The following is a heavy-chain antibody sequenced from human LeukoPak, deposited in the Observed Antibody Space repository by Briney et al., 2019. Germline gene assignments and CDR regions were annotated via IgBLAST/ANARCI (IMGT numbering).Heavy chain of an antibody. Sequence: GGSLKLSCAASGFTFSGSAMHWVRQASGKGLEWVGRIRSKVNSYATAYAASVKGRFTISRDDSKNTAYLQMNSLKTEDTAVYYCTRNRPWFGEFYGMDVWGQGTTVTVSS. J-gene: IGHJ6*02. D-gene: IGHD3-10*01. CDR2: IRSKVNSYAT. V-gene: IGHV3-73*01. CDR3: TRNRPWFGEFYGMDV. CDR1: GFTFSGSA.